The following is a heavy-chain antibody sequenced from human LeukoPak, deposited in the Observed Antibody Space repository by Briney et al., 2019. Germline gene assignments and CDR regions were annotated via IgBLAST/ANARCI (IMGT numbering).Heavy chain of an antibody. CDR1: GGSISSYY. CDR2: IYYSGST. J-gene: IGHJ4*02. V-gene: IGHV4-59*01. D-gene: IGHD1-26*01. Sequence: SETLSLTCTVSGGSISSYYWSWIRQPPGKRLEWLGYIYYSGSTDYNPSLKSRVTISGDTSKNQFSLKLSSVTAADTAIYYCAREIPYSGSFEYWGQGILVTVSS. CDR3: AREIPYSGSFEY.